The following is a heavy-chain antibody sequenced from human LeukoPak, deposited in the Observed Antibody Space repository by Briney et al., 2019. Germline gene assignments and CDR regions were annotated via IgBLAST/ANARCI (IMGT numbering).Heavy chain of an antibody. V-gene: IGHV3-48*01. CDR1: GFTFSSYA. CDR3: ARALWFGETFPAY. Sequence: PGGSLRLSCAASGFTFSSYAMSWVRQAPGKGLQWVSYISSSSSTIYYADSVKGRFTISRDNAKNSLYLQMNSLRAEDTAVYYCARALWFGETFPAYWGQGTLVTVSS. D-gene: IGHD3-10*01. CDR2: ISSSSSTI. J-gene: IGHJ4*02.